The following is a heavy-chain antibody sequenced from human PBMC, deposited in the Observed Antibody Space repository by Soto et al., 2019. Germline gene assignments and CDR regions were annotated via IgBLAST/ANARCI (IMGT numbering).Heavy chain of an antibody. CDR2: INAGNGNT. D-gene: IGHD1-26*01. V-gene: IGHV1-3*01. Sequence: QVQLVQSGAEVKKPGASVKVSCKASGYTFTSYAMHWVRQAPGQRLEWMGWINAGNGNTKYSQKFQGRVTITRDTSASTAYMELSSLRSEDTAVYYCARDLDEGYYNYYYYYGMDVWGQGTTVTVSS. CDR3: ARDLDEGYYNYYYYYGMDV. J-gene: IGHJ6*02. CDR1: GYTFTSYA.